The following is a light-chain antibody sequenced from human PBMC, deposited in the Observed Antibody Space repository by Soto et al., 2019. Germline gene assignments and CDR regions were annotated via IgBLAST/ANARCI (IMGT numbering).Light chain of an antibody. V-gene: IGKV3-20*01. Sequence: EIVLTQSPGTLSLSPGERATLSCRASQSVSSSYVTWYQQKPGQAPRLLIYGASSRATAIPDRFSGSGSGTDGTLTISRLQKEDFAVYYCQQYGSSPITFGQGTRLEIK. CDR3: QQYGSSPIT. CDR1: QSVSSSY. J-gene: IGKJ5*01. CDR2: GAS.